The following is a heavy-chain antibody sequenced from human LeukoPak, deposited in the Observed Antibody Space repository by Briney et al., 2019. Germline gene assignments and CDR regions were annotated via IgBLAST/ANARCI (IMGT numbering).Heavy chain of an antibody. CDR1: GGTFRSHA. Sequence: ASVKVSCKASGGTFRSHAIYWVRQAPGQRLEWMGWINAGNGNTKYSQKFQGRVTITRDTSASTAYMELSSLRSEDTAVYYCARFGTTLDYYGSGSYYISPRYYFDYWGQGTLVTVSS. D-gene: IGHD3-10*01. CDR2: INAGNGNT. J-gene: IGHJ4*02. V-gene: IGHV1-3*01. CDR3: ARFGTTLDYYGSGSYYISPRYYFDY.